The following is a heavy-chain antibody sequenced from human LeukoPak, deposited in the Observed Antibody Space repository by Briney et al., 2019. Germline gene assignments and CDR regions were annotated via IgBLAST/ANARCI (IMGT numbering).Heavy chain of an antibody. D-gene: IGHD3-3*01. Sequence: ASVKVSCNASGYTFTSYYMHWVRQAPGQGLEWRGIINPSVVSTSYAQKFQGRVTMTRDMSTRTVYMELSSLRSEDTAVYYCARDRGKDFWSGYSLYYYYYYMDVWGKGTTVTVSS. CDR1: GYTFTSYY. J-gene: IGHJ6*03. CDR2: INPSVVST. V-gene: IGHV1-46*01. CDR3: ARDRGKDFWSGYSLYYYYYYMDV.